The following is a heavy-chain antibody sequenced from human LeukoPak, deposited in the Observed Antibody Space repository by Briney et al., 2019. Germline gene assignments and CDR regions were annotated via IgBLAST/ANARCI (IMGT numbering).Heavy chain of an antibody. CDR3: ARDRGGYEGYYFDY. V-gene: IGHV1-2*02. Sequence: ASVKVSCKASGYTFTGYYMHWVRQAPGQGLEWMGWINPNSGGTNYAQKFQGRFTMTRDTSISTAYMELSRLRSDDTAVYYCARDRGGYEGYYFDYWGQGTLVTVSS. CDR2: INPNSGGT. CDR1: GYTFTGYY. D-gene: IGHD5-24*01. J-gene: IGHJ4*02.